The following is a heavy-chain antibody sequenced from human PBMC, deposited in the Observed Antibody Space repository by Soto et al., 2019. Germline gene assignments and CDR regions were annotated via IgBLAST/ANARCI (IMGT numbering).Heavy chain of an antibody. D-gene: IGHD6-13*01. V-gene: IGHV3-9*01. J-gene: IGHJ4*02. CDR1: GFTFEDFA. Sequence: EVQLVESGGDLVRPGLSMRLSCAASGFTFEDFAMHWVRQSPGKGREWVSGISCNGGTIEYPDSVKGRFTVSRDNAKNSLYLQMSRLRAEHAALYYCVKGGTSAAGNPFDYWGQGALVTVSS. CDR2: ISCNGGTI. CDR3: VKGGTSAAGNPFDY.